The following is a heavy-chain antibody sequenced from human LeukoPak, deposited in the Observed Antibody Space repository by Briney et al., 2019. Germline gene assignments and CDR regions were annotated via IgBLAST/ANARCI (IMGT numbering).Heavy chain of an antibody. D-gene: IGHD6-6*01. V-gene: IGHV4-4*07. CDR2: IYTSGST. CDR3: ARGGSSGAYYYYYYMDV. J-gene: IGHJ6*03. CDR1: GGSISSYY. Sequence: SETLSLTCTVSGGSISSYYWSWIRQPAGKGLEWIGRIYTSGSTNYNPSLKSRVTMSVDTSKNQFSLKLSSVTAADTAVYYCARGGSSGAYYYYYYMDVWGKGTTVTVSS.